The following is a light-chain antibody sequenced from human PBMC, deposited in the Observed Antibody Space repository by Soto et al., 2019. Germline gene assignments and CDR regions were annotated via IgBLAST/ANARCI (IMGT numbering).Light chain of an antibody. J-gene: IGKJ5*01. V-gene: IGKV3D-15*01. CDR3: QQYNKWPWIT. CDR1: QSVSSTY. Sequence: MVLTQSPVTLSMSPWERAAVSCRSSQSVSSTYLAWYQQKPGQAPRLLIYGASSRATGIPDRFGGSGSGTEFTLTISSLQSEDFAVYYCQQYNKWPWITFGQGTRLEIK. CDR2: GAS.